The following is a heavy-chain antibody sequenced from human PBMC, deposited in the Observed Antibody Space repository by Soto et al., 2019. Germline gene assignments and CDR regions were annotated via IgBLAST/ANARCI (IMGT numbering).Heavy chain of an antibody. J-gene: IGHJ6*02. Sequence: ASVKVSCKASGYTFTSYGISWVRQAPGQGLEWMGWISAYNGNTNYAQKLQGRVTMTTDTSTSTAYMELRSLRSDDTAVYYCARVPVRGVLENYYGMDVWGQGTTVTVS. CDR3: ARVPVRGVLENYYGMDV. CDR1: GYTFTSYG. V-gene: IGHV1-18*01. CDR2: ISAYNGNT. D-gene: IGHD3-10*01.